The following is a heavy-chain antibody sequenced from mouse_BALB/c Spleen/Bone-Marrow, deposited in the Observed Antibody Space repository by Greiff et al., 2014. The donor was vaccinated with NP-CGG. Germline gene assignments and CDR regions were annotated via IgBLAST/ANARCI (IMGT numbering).Heavy chain of an antibody. CDR2: IDPANGNT. Sequence: VQLKESGAELVKPGASVKLSCTASGLNIKDTYMHWVKQRPEQGLEWIGRIDPANGNTKNDPKFQGKATITADTSSNTAYLQLSSLTSEDTAVYYCARWEYYAMDYWGQGTSVTVSS. D-gene: IGHD4-1*01. CDR1: GLNIKDTY. CDR3: ARWEYYAMDY. V-gene: IGHV14-3*02. J-gene: IGHJ4*01.